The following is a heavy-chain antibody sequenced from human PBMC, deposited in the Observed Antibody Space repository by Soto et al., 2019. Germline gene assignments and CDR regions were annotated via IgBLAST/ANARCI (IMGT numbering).Heavy chain of an antibody. CDR1: GGSISSYY. Sequence: PSETLSLTXTVSGGSISSYYWSWIRQPPGKGLEWIGYIYYSGSTNYNPSLKSRVTISVDTSKNQFSLKLSSVTAADTAVYYCASGGSCYSRYCYFDYWGQGTLVTVSS. V-gene: IGHV4-59*01. CDR3: ASGGSCYSRYCYFDY. D-gene: IGHD2-15*01. J-gene: IGHJ4*02. CDR2: IYYSGST.